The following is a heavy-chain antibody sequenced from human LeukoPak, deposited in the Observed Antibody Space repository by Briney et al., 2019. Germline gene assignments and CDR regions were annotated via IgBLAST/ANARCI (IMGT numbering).Heavy chain of an antibody. J-gene: IGHJ4*02. Sequence: PGGSLRLSCAASGFTFSSYAMNWVRQAPGKGLEYISAISGSGASTYYADSVKGRFTISRDNSKNTLYLQMNSLRAEDTAVYYCANAHYYDSSGYYSYYFDYWGQGTLVTVSS. CDR3: ANAHYYDSSGYYSYYFDY. CDR2: ISGSGAST. D-gene: IGHD3-22*01. CDR1: GFTFSSYA. V-gene: IGHV3-23*01.